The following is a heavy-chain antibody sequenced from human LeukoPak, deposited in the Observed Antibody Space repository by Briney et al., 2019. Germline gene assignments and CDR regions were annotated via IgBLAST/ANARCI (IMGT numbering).Heavy chain of an antibody. CDR1: GYTFTGYY. CDR2: INPNSGGT. V-gene: IGHV1-2*02. D-gene: IGHD4-17*01. J-gene: IGHJ6*03. Sequence: GASVKVSCKASGYTFTGYYMHWVRQAPGQGLEWMGWINPNSGGTNYAQKFQGRVTMTTDTSTSTAYMELRSLRSDDTAVYYCAREIYGDYGDYAYYMDVWGKGTTVTVSS. CDR3: AREIYGDYGDYAYYMDV.